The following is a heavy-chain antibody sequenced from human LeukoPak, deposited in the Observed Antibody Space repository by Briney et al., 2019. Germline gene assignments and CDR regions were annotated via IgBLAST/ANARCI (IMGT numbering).Heavy chain of an antibody. CDR1: GGSISSSSYY. Sequence: SETLSLTCTVSGGSISSSSYYWGWIRQPPGKGLEWIGSIYYSGSTYYNPSLKSRVTISVDKSKNQFSLKLSSVTAADTAVYYCARYGSSSYYYYYYMDVWGKGTTVTVSS. V-gene: IGHV4-39*07. D-gene: IGHD6-6*01. CDR2: IYYSGST. J-gene: IGHJ6*03. CDR3: ARYGSSSYYYYYYMDV.